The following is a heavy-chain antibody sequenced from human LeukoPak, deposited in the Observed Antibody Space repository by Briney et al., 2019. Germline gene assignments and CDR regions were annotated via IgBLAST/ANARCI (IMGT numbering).Heavy chain of an antibody. D-gene: IGHD2-15*01. CDR1: GFTFSSYD. Sequence: GGSLRLSCAASGFTFSSYDMTWVRQTPGKGLEWVALISRSGGTTYYADSVKGRFTISRDNSKNTLYLQMNSLRAEDTAEYYCAKRGGTESFYYYYMALWGKGTTVTVSS. CDR2: ISRSGGTT. CDR3: AKRGGTESFYYYYMAL. J-gene: IGHJ6*03. V-gene: IGHV3-23*01.